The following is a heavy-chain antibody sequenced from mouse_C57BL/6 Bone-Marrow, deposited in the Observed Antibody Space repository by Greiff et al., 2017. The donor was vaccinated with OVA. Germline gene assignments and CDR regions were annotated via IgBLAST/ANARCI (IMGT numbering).Heavy chain of an antibody. CDR2: IYPGSVTT. CDR1: GYSFTIYY. J-gene: IGHJ4*01. D-gene: IGHD2-5*01. Sequence: VQLVESGPELVKPGASVKISCKASGYSFTIYYIHWVKQRPGQGLEWLGWIYPGSVTTKYNEKFKGKATLTADTSSSTAYMQLSSLTSEDSAVYYCARSNYGGLAMDYWGQGTSVTVSS. CDR3: ARSNYGGLAMDY. V-gene: IGHV1-66*01.